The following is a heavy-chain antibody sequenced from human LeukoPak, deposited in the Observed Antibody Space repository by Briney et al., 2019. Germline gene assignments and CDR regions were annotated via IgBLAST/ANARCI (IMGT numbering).Heavy chain of an antibody. Sequence: ASVKVSCKASGYTFTGYYMHWVGQAPGQGGEGMGWINPNSGGTNYAQKFQGRVTMTRDTSISTAYMELSGLRSDDTAVYYCARSMVRGAPSDYWGQGTLVTVSS. CDR1: GYTFTGYY. D-gene: IGHD3-10*01. V-gene: IGHV1-2*02. J-gene: IGHJ4*02. CDR2: INPNSGGT. CDR3: ARSMVRGAPSDY.